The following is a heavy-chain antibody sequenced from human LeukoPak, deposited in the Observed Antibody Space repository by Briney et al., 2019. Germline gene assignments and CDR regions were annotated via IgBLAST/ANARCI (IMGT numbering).Heavy chain of an antibody. CDR1: GGSFSGYY. CDR2: INHSGST. V-gene: IGHV4-34*01. D-gene: IGHD6-19*01. Sequence: SETLSLTCAVYGGSFSGYYWSWIRQPPGKGLEWIGEINHSGSTNYNPSLKSRVTISVDTSKNQFSLKLSSVTAADTAVYYCARAGYSGGLNYWGQGTLVTVSS. J-gene: IGHJ4*02. CDR3: ARAGYSGGLNY.